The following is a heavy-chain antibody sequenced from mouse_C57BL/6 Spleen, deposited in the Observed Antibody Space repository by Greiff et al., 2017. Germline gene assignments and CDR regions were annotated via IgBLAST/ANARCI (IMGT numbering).Heavy chain of an antibody. V-gene: IGHV1-50*01. J-gene: IGHJ4*01. D-gene: IGHD4-1*01. CDR1: GYTFTSYW. CDR2: IDPSDSYT. Sequence: VQLQQPGAELVKPGASVKLSCKASGYTFTSYWMQWVKQRPGQGLEWIGKIDPSDSYTNYNQKFKGKATLTVDTSSSTAYMQLSSLTSEDSAVYYCARRGWDDDAMDYWGQGTSVTVSS. CDR3: ARRGWDDDAMDY.